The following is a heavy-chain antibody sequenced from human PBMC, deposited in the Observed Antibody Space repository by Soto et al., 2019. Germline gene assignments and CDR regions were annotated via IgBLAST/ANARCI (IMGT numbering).Heavy chain of an antibody. CDR2: ISYDGTNK. J-gene: IGHJ4*02. CDR1: GFSFSISP. Sequence: QVQLVESGGGVVQPGRSLRLSCAASGFSFSISPMHWVRQAPGKGPEWVALISYDGTNKFYADSEKGGFNISRDNSKSMLYLQVDSLRPEVAAVYYCVRDTMTCGGQHWAFNYYDSWGQGNLVTVSS. D-gene: IGHD4-17*01. V-gene: IGHV3-30-3*01. CDR3: VRDTMTCGGQHWAFNYYDS.